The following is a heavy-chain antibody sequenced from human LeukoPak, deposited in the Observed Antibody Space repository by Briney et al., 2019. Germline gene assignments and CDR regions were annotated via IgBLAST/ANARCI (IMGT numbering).Heavy chain of an antibody. J-gene: IGHJ3*02. CDR1: GFTFSSYS. CDR2: ISSSSSYI. Sequence: GGSLRLSCAASGFTFSSYSMNWVRQAPGKGLEWVSSISSSSSYIYYADSVKGRFTISRDNAKNSLYLQMNSLRAEDTAVYYCAREYSGRCIHAFHSWGQGTMVTVSS. D-gene: IGHD6-13*01. CDR3: AREYSGRCIHAFHS. V-gene: IGHV3-21*01.